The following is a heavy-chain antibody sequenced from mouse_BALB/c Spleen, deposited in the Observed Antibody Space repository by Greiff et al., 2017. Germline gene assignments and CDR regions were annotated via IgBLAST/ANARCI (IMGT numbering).Heavy chain of an antibody. CDR3: ARVDYGNYLAY. Sequence: VQLQQSGPELVKPGASVKISCKASGYTFTDYNMHWVKQSHGKSLEWIGYIYPYNGGTGYNQKFKSKATLTVDNSSSTAYMELRSLTSEDSAVYYCARVDYGNYLAYWGQGTLVTVSA. D-gene: IGHD2-1*01. CDR2: IYPYNGGT. CDR1: GYTFTDYN. J-gene: IGHJ3*01. V-gene: IGHV1S29*02.